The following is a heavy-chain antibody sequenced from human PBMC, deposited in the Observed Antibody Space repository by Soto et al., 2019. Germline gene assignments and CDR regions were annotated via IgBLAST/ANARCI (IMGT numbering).Heavy chain of an antibody. CDR1: GFTFSSYG. D-gene: IGHD6-13*01. Sequence: GGSLRLSCAASGFTFSSYGMHWVRQAPGKGLEWVAVIWYDGSNKYYADSVKGRFTISRDNSKNTLYLQMNSLRAEDTAVYYCARDRASSLDAFDIWGQGTMVTVSS. CDR3: ARDRASSLDAFDI. CDR2: IWYDGSNK. V-gene: IGHV3-33*01. J-gene: IGHJ3*02.